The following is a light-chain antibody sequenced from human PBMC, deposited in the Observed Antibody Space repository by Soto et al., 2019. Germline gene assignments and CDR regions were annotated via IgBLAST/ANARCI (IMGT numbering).Light chain of an antibody. Sequence: QSVLPQSPSVTGAPGQRVPISCAGNSSNLGAGYDVQWYKQLPGTAPKVLIYGNDNRPLGVPDRFSGSKSGTSGSLVISGLQAEDEDDYYCQSYASSLSSFVFGSGTKVTVL. CDR1: SSNLGAGYD. J-gene: IGLJ1*01. CDR3: QSYASSLSSFV. V-gene: IGLV1-40*01. CDR2: GND.